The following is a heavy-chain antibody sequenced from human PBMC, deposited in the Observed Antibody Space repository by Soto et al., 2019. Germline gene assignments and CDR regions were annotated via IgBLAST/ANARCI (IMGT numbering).Heavy chain of an antibody. CDR1: VGSLSGYY. D-gene: IGHD5-12*01. CDR2: IKDGGYT. V-gene: IGHV4-34*01. J-gene: IGHJ4*02. Sequence: QVQLQQWGAGLLKPSETLSLNCAVNVGSLSGYYWSWIRQPPGKGLEWIGEIKDGGYTNYSPSLKSRATISSDRSNNQFYLRLNSVTAADTGVYYCARGQEGVVATHWDQGALVTVSS. CDR3: ARGQEGVVATH.